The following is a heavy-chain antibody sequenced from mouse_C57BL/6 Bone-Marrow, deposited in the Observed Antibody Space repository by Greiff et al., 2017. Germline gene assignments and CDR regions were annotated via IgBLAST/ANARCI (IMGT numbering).Heavy chain of an antibody. V-gene: IGHV5-4*01. J-gene: IGHJ2*01. CDR1: GFTFSSYA. D-gene: IGHD1-1*02. CDR2: ISDGGSYT. Sequence: EVMLVESGGGLVKPGGSLKLSCAASGFTFSSYAMSWVRQTPEKRLEWVATISDGGSYTYYPDNVKGRFTISRDNAKNNLYLQMSHLKSEDTAMYYCAREDYPYFDDWGQGTTLTVSS. CDR3: AREDYPYFDD.